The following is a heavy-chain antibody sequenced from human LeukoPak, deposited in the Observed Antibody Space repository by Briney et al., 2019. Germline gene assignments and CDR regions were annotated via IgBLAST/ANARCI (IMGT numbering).Heavy chain of an antibody. Sequence: SETLSLTCAVYGGSFSGYYWSWIRQPPGKGLEWIGEINHSGSTNYNPSLKSRVTISVDTSKNQFSLKLSSVTAADTAVYYCARGVLGSRGFWQTPYYYGMDVWGQGTTVTVSS. J-gene: IGHJ6*02. V-gene: IGHV4-34*01. D-gene: IGHD3-3*01. CDR3: ARGVLGSRGFWQTPYYYGMDV. CDR2: INHSGST. CDR1: GGSFSGYY.